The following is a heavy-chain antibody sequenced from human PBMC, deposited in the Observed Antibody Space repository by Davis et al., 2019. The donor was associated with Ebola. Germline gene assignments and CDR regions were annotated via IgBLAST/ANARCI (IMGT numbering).Heavy chain of an antibody. Sequence: GESLKISCAASGFTVSSNYMSWVRQAPGKGLEWVSVIYSGGSTYYADSVKGRFTISRDNSKNTVYLEMNSLRAEDTAVYYCAKAITGDTYGAFDYWGQGTLVTVSS. J-gene: IGHJ4*02. CDR1: GFTVSSNY. D-gene: IGHD5-18*01. V-gene: IGHV3-53*01. CDR2: IYSGGST. CDR3: AKAITGDTYGAFDY.